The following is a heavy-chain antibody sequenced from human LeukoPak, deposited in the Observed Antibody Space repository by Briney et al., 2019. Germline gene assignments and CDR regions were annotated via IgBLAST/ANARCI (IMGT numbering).Heavy chain of an antibody. V-gene: IGHV1-2*02. CDR2: INPNSGGT. CDR3: ARSPPFCSGGSCYLFDY. J-gene: IGHJ4*02. D-gene: IGHD2-15*01. Sequence: ASVKVSCKASGYTFTGYYMHWVRQAPGQGLEWMGWINPNSGGTNYAQKFQGRVTMTRDTSISTAYMELSRLRSDDTAVYYCARSPPFCSGGSCYLFDYRGQGTLVTVSS. CDR1: GYTFTGYY.